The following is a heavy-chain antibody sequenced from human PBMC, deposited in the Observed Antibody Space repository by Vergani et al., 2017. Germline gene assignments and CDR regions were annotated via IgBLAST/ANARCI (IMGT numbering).Heavy chain of an antibody. Sequence: QVQLVQSGAEVKKPGSSVKVSCKASGGTFSSYAISWVRQAPGQGLEWMGIINPSGGHTNYAQKCQGRVTMTRDTSTGTVYMELSSLRSEDTAIYYCARGDYGILTGYRYWGQGTLVTVSA. CDR2: INPSGGHT. V-gene: IGHV1-46*03. CDR1: GGTFSSYA. CDR3: ARGDYGILTGYRY. D-gene: IGHD3-9*01. J-gene: IGHJ4*02.